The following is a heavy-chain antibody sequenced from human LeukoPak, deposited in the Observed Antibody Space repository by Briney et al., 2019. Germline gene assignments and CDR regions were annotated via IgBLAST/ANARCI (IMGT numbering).Heavy chain of an antibody. J-gene: IGHJ3*02. CDR2: IHGSGST. V-gene: IGHV4-4*07. Sequence: PETLSLTCTVSRGSVSSYPWNWIRQPAGKGLEYIGRIHGSGSTNYNPSLMGRVTMSVDSSKNQISPRLTSVTAADTAVYFCAREAGWNFNAFDIWGQGTMVTV. CDR3: AREAGWNFNAFDI. CDR1: RGSVSSYP. D-gene: IGHD6-19*01.